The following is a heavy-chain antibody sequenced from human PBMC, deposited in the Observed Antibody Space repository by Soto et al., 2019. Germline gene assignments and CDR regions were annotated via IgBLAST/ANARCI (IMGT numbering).Heavy chain of an antibody. D-gene: IGHD6-13*01. V-gene: IGHV3-74*01. CDR3: ARRQISPPTRGAASARGGMDV. Sequence: PGGSLRLSCAASGFTFSDYWMHLVSQAPGKGLEWVSRIKRDGSTTNYANSVKGRFTISRDNSKNTLYLQMSSLRVEDTAVYYCARRQISPPTRGAASARGGMDVWGQGTTVTVSS. J-gene: IGHJ6*02. CDR2: IKRDGSTT. CDR1: GFTFSDYW.